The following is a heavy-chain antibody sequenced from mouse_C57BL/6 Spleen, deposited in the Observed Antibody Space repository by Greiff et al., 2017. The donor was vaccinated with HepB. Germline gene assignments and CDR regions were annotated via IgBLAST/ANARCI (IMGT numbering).Heavy chain of an antibody. V-gene: IGHV1-64*01. J-gene: IGHJ4*01. CDR3: ARDGDYDDYYAMDY. CDR2: IHPNSGST. CDR1: GYTFTSYW. D-gene: IGHD2-4*01. Sequence: QVHVKQSGAELVKPGASVKLSCKASGYTFTSYWMHWVKQRPGQGLEWIGMIHPNSGSTNYNEKFKSKATLTVDKSSSTAYMQLSSLTSEDSAVYYCARDGDYDDYYAMDYWGQGTSVTVSS.